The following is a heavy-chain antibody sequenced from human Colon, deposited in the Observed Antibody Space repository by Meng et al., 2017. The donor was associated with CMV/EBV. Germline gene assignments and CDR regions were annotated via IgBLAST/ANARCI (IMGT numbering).Heavy chain of an antibody. CDR3: VRDQRFLDHLADS. CDR1: GFTFSTYW. Sequence: GESLKISCVASGFTFSTYWMHWVRQGPGKGLVWVSRINRDGTYSSLADSVKGRFTVSRDNAKNTMYLQMNSLRAEDTAVHYCVRDQRFLDHLADSWGQGTLVTVSS. J-gene: IGHJ4*02. V-gene: IGHV3-74*01. D-gene: IGHD3-3*01. CDR2: INRDGTYS.